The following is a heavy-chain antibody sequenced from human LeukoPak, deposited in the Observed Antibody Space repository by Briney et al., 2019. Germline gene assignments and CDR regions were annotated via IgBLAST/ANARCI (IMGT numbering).Heavy chain of an antibody. Sequence: PSETLSLTCTVSGGSISRYFWSWIRQPPGKGLEWIGYIYYSGSTNYNPSLKSRLAISVDTSRNQFSLNLRSVTAADTAVYYCARAAGYSFPPYFDLWGRGTLVTVSS. CDR3: ARAAGYSFPPYFDL. J-gene: IGHJ2*01. D-gene: IGHD5-18*01. CDR2: IYYSGST. CDR1: GGSISRYF. V-gene: IGHV4-59*08.